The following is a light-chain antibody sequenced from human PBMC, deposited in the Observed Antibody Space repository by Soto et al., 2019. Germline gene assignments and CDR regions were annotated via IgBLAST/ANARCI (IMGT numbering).Light chain of an antibody. CDR3: QQLNSYPS. J-gene: IGKJ3*01. V-gene: IGKV1-9*01. Sequence: DIQLTQSPSFLSASVGDRVTITCRASQGISSYLAWYQQKPGKAPKLLIYAASTLQSGVPSRFSGSGSGTEFTLTISSPQPEYFATYYCQQLNSYPSFGPGTKVDIK. CDR1: QGISSY. CDR2: AAS.